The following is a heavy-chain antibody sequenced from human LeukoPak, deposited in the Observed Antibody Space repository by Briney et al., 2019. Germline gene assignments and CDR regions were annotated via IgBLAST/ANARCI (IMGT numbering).Heavy chain of an antibody. CDR3: VRDSGSGSNRYMDV. V-gene: IGHV4-4*07. Sequence: SETLSLTCTVSGGSVSGYYWSLIRQPAGKGLEWIGRIYSSGITTYNPSLKSRVTMSVDTSKNQLSLKLTSVTATDTAVYYCVRDSGSGSNRYMDVWGKGATVTVSS. CDR2: IYSSGIT. D-gene: IGHD3-10*01. J-gene: IGHJ6*03. CDR1: GGSVSGYY.